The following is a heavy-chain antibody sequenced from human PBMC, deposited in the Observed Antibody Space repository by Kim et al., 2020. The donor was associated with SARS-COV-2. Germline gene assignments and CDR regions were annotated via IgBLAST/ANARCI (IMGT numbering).Heavy chain of an antibody. CDR1: GGSISSGGYY. CDR2: IYYSGST. V-gene: IGHV4-31*03. J-gene: IGHJ4*02. Sequence: SETLSLTCTVSGGSISSGGYYWSWIRQHPGKGLEWIGYIYYSGSTYYNPSLKSRVTISVDTSKNQFSLKLSSVTAADTAVYYCARGANYGDLIDYWGQGTLVTVSS. CDR3: ARGANYGDLIDY. D-gene: IGHD4-17*01.